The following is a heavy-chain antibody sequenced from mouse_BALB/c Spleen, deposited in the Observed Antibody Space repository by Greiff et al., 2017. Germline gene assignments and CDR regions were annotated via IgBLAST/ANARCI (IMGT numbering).Heavy chain of an antibody. V-gene: IGHV2-9*02. Sequence: VQLQESGPGLVAPSQSLSITCTVSGFSLTSYGVHWVRQPPGKGLEWLGVIWAGGSTNYNSALMSRLSISKDNSKSQVFLKMNSLQTDDTAMYYCASPITTGFAYWGQGTLVTVSA. CDR2: IWAGGST. CDR3: ASPITTGFAY. CDR1: GFSLTSYG. J-gene: IGHJ3*01. D-gene: IGHD2-4*01.